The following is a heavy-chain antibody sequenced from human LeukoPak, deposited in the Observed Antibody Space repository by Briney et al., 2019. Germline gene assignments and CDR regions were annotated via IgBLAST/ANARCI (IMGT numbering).Heavy chain of an antibody. CDR3: ARGPHLWPQDKYYYDSSGYFPSDY. J-gene: IGHJ4*02. V-gene: IGHV1-2*02. CDR1: EYNFIAYY. CDR2: INPKSGGT. D-gene: IGHD3-22*01. Sequence: ASVKVSCKASEYNFIAYYLHWVRQAPGQGLEWMGCINPKSGGTNYDQKFQGRVTMTRDTSTSTVYMELSSLRSEDTAVYYCARGPHLWPQDKYYYDSSGYFPSDYWGQGTLVTVSS.